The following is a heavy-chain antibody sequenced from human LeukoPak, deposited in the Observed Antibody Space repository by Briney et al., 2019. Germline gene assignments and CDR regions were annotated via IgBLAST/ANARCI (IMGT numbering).Heavy chain of an antibody. D-gene: IGHD3-3*01. CDR1: GYTLTELS. J-gene: IGHJ4*02. CDR3: ATAAPGQNYDFWSGYTYY. CDR2: FDPEDGET. V-gene: IGHV1-24*01. Sequence: GASVKVSCKVSGYTLTELSMHWVRQAPGKGLEWMGGFDPEDGETIYAQKFQGRVTMTEDTSTDTAYMELSSLRSEDTAVYYCATAAPGQNYDFWSGYTYYWGQGTLVTVSS.